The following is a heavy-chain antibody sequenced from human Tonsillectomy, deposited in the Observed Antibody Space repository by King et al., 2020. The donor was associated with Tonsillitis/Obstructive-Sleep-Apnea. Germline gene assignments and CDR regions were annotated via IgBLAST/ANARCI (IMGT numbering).Heavy chain of an antibody. D-gene: IGHD2-2*01. CDR3: TRSPHRYCSSASCFADY. CDR1: GFTFGDYA. V-gene: IGHV3-49*03. Sequence: VQLVESGGGLVEPGRYLRLSCTASGFTFGDYAVSWFRQAPGKGLEWVGFIRSKNYGGAAEYAAFVKDRFTISRDDSNSIAFLQMNSLKTEDTAVYFCTRSPHRYCSSASCFADYWGQGTLVTVSS. J-gene: IGHJ4*02. CDR2: IRSKNYGGAA.